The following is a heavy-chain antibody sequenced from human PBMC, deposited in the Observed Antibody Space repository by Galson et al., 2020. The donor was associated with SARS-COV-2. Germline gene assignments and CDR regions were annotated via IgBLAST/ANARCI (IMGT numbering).Heavy chain of an antibody. CDR3: AGLPIVCTNGVCNRF. CDR2: IYYSGST. Sequence: SETLSLTCTVSGGTISSGDYYWSWNRQPPGKGLEWIGYIYYSGSTYYKPSLRTRVTISVYTYKNQYPLKLSSVTAADTAVYYCAGLPIVCTNGVCNRFWGQGTLVTVSS. J-gene: IGHJ4*02. CDR1: GGTISSGDYY. V-gene: IGHV4-30-4*01. D-gene: IGHD2-8*01.